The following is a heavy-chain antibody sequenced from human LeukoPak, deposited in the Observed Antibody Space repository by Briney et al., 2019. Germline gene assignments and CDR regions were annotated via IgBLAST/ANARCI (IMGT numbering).Heavy chain of an antibody. CDR3: ARGPTPPYFDY. J-gene: IGHJ4*02. CDR1: GYTLTSYY. Sequence: ASVKVSCKASGYTLTSYYMHWVRQAPGQGLEWMGIINPSGGSTNYAQKFQGRVTMTTDTSTSTAYMELRSLRSDDTAVYYCARGPTPPYFDYWGQGTLVTVSS. V-gene: IGHV1-46*01. CDR2: INPSGGST.